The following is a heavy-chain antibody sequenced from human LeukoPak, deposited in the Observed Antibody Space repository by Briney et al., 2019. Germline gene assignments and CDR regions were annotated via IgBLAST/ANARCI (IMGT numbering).Heavy chain of an antibody. CDR2: MNPNSGNT. D-gene: IGHD5-18*01. CDR3: ARGLLGTAMVLFDY. CDR1: GYTCTSYD. J-gene: IGHJ4*02. Sequence: ASVKVSCKASGYTCTSYDINWVRQATGQGLEWMGWMNPNSGNTGYAQKFQGRVTMTRNTSISTAYMELSSLRSEDTAVYYCARGLLGTAMVLFDYWGQGTLVTVSS. V-gene: IGHV1-8*01.